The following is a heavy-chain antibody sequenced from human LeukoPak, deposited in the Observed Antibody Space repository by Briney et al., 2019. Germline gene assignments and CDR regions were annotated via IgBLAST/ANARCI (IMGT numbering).Heavy chain of an antibody. V-gene: IGHV1-24*01. CDR3: ATFRVTMVRGVIHYYYYGMDV. D-gene: IGHD3-10*01. J-gene: IGHJ6*02. CDR1: GYTLTELS. CDR2: FDPEDGET. Sequence: ASVKVSGKVSGYTLTELSMHWVRQAPGKGLEWMGGFDPEDGETSYAQKVQGRVTMTKDTSTDTAYMELSSLRSEDAAVYYCATFRVTMVRGVIHYYYYGMDVWGQGTTVTVSS.